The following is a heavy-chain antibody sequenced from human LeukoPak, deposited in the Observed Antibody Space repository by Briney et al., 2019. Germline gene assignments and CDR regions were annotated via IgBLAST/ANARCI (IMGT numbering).Heavy chain of an antibody. V-gene: IGHV4-34*01. CDR3: ARRSPYSTGWSSYFDY. J-gene: IGHJ4*02. CDR1: GGSFSGYY. Sequence: SETLSLTCAVYGGSFSGYYWSWIRQPPGKGLEWIGEINHSGSTNYNPSLKSRVTISLDKSRNHFSLKLTSVTAADSAVYYCARRSPYSTGWSSYFDYWGQGALVTVSS. D-gene: IGHD6-19*01. CDR2: INHSGST.